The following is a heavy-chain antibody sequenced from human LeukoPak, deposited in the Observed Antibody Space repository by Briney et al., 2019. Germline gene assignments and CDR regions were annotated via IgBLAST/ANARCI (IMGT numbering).Heavy chain of an antibody. CDR3: AKGGGEYSSSFNY. V-gene: IGHV3-23*01. CDR1: GFTFSSYA. CDR2: ISTSGGST. D-gene: IGHD6-6*01. J-gene: IGHJ4*02. Sequence: GGSLRLSCAASGFTFSSYAMNWVRQAPGKGLEWVSGISTSGGSTYYADSVKGRFTISRDNSKEALYLQMNSLRAEDTAVYYCAKGGGEYSSSFNYWGQGTLVTVSS.